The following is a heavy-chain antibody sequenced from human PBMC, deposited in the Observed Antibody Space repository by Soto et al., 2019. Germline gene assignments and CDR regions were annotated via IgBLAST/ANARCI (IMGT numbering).Heavy chain of an antibody. Sequence: SETLSLTCTVSGGSIISGGYYCICIRQHPWKGLEWIGYIYYSGSTYYNPSLKSRVTISVDTSKNQFSLKLSSVTAADTAVYYCARHPLPYDFWSGRAAPPSDGMDVWGQGTTVTVSS. CDR1: GGSIISGGYY. CDR2: IYYSGST. CDR3: ARHPLPYDFWSGRAAPPSDGMDV. D-gene: IGHD3-3*01. V-gene: IGHV4-31*03. J-gene: IGHJ6*02.